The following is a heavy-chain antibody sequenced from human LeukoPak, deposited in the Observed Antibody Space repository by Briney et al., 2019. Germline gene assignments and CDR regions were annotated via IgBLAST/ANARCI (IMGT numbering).Heavy chain of an antibody. D-gene: IGHD3-3*01. CDR2: ISYDGSNK. Sequence: GGSLRLSCAASGFTFSSYAMHWVRQAPGKGLEWVAVISYDGSNKYYADSVKGRFTISRDNSKNTLYLQMNSLRAEDTAVYYCAREGSQDYDFWSGYYTRGWFDPWGQGTLVTVSS. CDR1: GFTFSSYA. J-gene: IGHJ5*02. V-gene: IGHV3-30-3*01. CDR3: AREGSQDYDFWSGYYTRGWFDP.